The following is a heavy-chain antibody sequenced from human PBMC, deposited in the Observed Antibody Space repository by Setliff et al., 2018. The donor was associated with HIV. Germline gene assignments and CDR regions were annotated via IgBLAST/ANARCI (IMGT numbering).Heavy chain of an antibody. CDR3: ARDNTVWSCDH. CDR2: IIPSFDIT. Sequence: SVKVSCKASGGTFNTYDISWVRQAPGQGLEWMGGIIPSFDITNYAQKFRGRVTITADKSTSTAYMELSNLRSEDTAVYHCARDNTVWSCDHWGQGTLVTVSS. J-gene: IGHJ4*02. D-gene: IGHD2-8*02. V-gene: IGHV1-69*10. CDR1: GGTFNTYD.